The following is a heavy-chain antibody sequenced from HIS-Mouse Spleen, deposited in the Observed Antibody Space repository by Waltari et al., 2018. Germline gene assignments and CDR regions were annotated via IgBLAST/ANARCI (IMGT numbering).Heavy chain of an antibody. CDR3: ARDSWAYAIEYFQH. CDR1: GYSISSGYY. J-gene: IGHJ1*01. D-gene: IGHD2-8*01. CDR2: IYHSGRT. Sequence: QVQLQESGPGLVKPSETLSLTCTVSGYSISSGYYWGWIRQPPGKGLEWIGSIYHSGRTSYTPSLKSRVTISVDTSKNQFSLKLSSVTAADTAVYYCARDSWAYAIEYFQHWGQGTLVTVSS. V-gene: IGHV4-38-2*02.